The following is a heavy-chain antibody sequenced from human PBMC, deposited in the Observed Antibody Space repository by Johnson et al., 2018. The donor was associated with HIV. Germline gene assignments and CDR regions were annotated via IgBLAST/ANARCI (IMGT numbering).Heavy chain of an antibody. CDR2: ISYDGSNK. CDR1: GFTFSSYA. Sequence: QVQLVESGGGVVQPGRSLRLSCAASGFTFSSYAMHWVRQAPGKGLEWVAIISYDGSNKYYADSVKGRFTISRDNSKNTLYLQMNSLRAEYTAVYYCAKDREWLVPTPLDAFDIWGQGTMVTVSS. V-gene: IGHV3-30*04. CDR3: AKDREWLVPTPLDAFDI. J-gene: IGHJ3*02. D-gene: IGHD6-19*01.